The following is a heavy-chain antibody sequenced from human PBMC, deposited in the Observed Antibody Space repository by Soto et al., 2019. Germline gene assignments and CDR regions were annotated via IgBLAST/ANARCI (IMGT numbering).Heavy chain of an antibody. CDR3: ARVGFERSLTDGLDI. Sequence: QVQVVESGGGVVQPGGSLRLSCTVSGFAFSDFAMHWVRQPPGKGLEWVAAVSYDGNTQFHIDSVNGRFNISRDNFNNPLYLPMDRLRPDGSAVYYCARVGFERSLTDGLDIWGQGTKVIVSS. J-gene: IGHJ3*02. CDR2: VSYDGNTQ. V-gene: IGHV3-30-3*01. D-gene: IGHD3-9*01. CDR1: GFAFSDFA.